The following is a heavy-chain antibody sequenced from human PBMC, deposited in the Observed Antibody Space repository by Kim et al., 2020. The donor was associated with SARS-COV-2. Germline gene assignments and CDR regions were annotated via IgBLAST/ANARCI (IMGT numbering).Heavy chain of an antibody. CDR2: ISHTGNI. CDR3: ARHVVNGWLNFDI. Sequence: SETLSLKCTVSGSSIGVGYYWGWIRQLPGKGLDWIASISHTGNIYYNPSLRSRVAMSVATSKNVFSLNLTSVTAADTAVYFCARHVVNGWLNFDIWGQG. J-gene: IGHJ3*02. CDR1: GSSIGVGYY. V-gene: IGHV4-38-2*02. D-gene: IGHD6-19*01.